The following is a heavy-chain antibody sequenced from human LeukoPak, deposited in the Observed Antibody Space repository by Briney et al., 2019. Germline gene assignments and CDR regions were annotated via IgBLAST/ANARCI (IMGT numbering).Heavy chain of an antibody. V-gene: IGHV3-30*02. J-gene: IGHJ4*02. CDR1: GFTFSSYG. CDR2: IRYDGSNK. CDR3: AKDQGWLCSSTSCYGLFTLDY. D-gene: IGHD2-2*01. Sequence: PGGSLRLSCAASGFTFSSYGMHWVRQAPGKGLEWVAFIRYDGSNKYYADSVKGRFTISRDNSKNTLYLQMNSLRAEDTAVYYCAKDQGWLCSSTSCYGLFTLDYWGQGTLVTVSS.